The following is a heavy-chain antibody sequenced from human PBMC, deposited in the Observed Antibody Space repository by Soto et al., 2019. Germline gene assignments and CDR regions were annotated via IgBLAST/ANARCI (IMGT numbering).Heavy chain of an antibody. V-gene: IGHV3-21*06. CDR3: VRGGRGYTRDDVFDI. CDR1: GFTFSSYS. J-gene: IGHJ3*02. D-gene: IGHD2-2*02. CDR2: ISSSSSPI. Sequence: EVQLVESGGGLVKPGGSLRLSCVDSGFTFSSYSMNWVRQAPGKGLEWVSSISSSSSPIFYADSLKGRFTISRDNAKNSLYLQMKRLRAEDMAVYYCVRGGRGYTRDDVFDIWGQGTMVTVSS.